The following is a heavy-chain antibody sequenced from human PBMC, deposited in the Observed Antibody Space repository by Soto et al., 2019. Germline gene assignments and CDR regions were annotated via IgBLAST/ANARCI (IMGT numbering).Heavy chain of an antibody. J-gene: IGHJ4*02. D-gene: IGHD4-17*01. Sequence: PGGSLRLSCAASGFTVSSNYMSWVRQAPGKGLEWVSVIYSGGSTYYADSVKGRFTISRHNSKNTLYLQMNSLRAEDTAVYYCARGYGDYDGYYFDYWGQGTLVTVSS. CDR2: IYSGGST. CDR1: GFTVSSNY. V-gene: IGHV3-53*04. CDR3: ARGYGDYDGYYFDY.